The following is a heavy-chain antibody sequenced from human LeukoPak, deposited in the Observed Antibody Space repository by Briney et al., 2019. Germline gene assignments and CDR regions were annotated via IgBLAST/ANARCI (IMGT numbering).Heavy chain of an antibody. Sequence: GGSLRLSCAASGFTFSSYSMNWVRQAPGKGLEWVSYISSSSSTIYYADSVKGRFTISRDNAKNSLYLQMNSLRAEDTAVYYCAGPTMIVEAGEIDYWGQGTLVTVSS. CDR1: GFTFSSYS. CDR3: AGPTMIVEAGEIDY. D-gene: IGHD3-22*01. J-gene: IGHJ4*02. V-gene: IGHV3-48*01. CDR2: ISSSSSTI.